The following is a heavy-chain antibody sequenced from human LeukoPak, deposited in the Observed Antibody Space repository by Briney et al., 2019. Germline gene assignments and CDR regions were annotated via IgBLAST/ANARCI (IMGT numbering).Heavy chain of an antibody. V-gene: IGHV4-39*01. Sequence: PSETLSLTCTVSGASISSTNYYWGWIRQPPGKGLEWIGSIYYGGGTYYNPSLKSRVTISVDTSKNQFSLKLSSVTAADTAVYYCARASGYLGSYYFDYWGQGTLVTVSS. J-gene: IGHJ4*02. CDR3: ARASGYLGSYYFDY. D-gene: IGHD1-26*01. CDR2: IYYGGGT. CDR1: GASISSTNYY.